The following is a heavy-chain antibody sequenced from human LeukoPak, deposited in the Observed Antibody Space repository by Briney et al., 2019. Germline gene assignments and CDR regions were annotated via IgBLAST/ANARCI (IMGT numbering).Heavy chain of an antibody. D-gene: IGHD3-22*01. J-gene: IGHJ3*02. V-gene: IGHV5-51*01. CDR1: GYSFTSYW. Sequence: GESLKISCKGSGYSFTSYWIGWVRQTPGKGLEWMGIIYPGDSDTRYSPSFQGQVTISADKSISTAYLQWSSLKASDTAMYYCARATTYYDSSGTPLDAFDIWGQGTMVTVSS. CDR2: IYPGDSDT. CDR3: ARATTYYDSSGTPLDAFDI.